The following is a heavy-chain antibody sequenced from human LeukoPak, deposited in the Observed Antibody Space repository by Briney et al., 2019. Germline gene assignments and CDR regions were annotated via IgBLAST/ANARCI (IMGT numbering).Heavy chain of an antibody. CDR3: ARGLAVVVPAAIHWFDP. CDR1: GYTFTSYD. D-gene: IGHD2-2*01. Sequence: ASVKVSCKPSGYTFTSYDINWVRQATGQGLEWMGWMNPNSGNTGYAQKFQGRVAITRNTSISTAYMELSSLRSEDTAVYYCARGLAVVVPAAIHWFDPWGQGTLVTVSS. V-gene: IGHV1-8*03. CDR2: MNPNSGNT. J-gene: IGHJ5*02.